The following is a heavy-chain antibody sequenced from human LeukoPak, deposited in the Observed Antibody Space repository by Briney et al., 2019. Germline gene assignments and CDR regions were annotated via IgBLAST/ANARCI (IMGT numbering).Heavy chain of an antibody. D-gene: IGHD6-13*01. J-gene: IGHJ2*01. Sequence: PSETLSLTCTVSGGSISSYYWSWIRQPPGKGLEWIGYIYYSGSTNCSPSLKSLLTLSVDTSKTQFSLKLRSVTAADTAVYYCARTYGSSGLGYFDLWGRGTLVTVSS. V-gene: IGHV4-59*01. CDR2: IYYSGST. CDR1: GGSISSYY. CDR3: ARTYGSSGLGYFDL.